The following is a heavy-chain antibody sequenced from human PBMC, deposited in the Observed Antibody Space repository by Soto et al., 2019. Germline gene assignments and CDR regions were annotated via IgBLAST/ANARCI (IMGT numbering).Heavy chain of an antibody. CDR2: ISAYNGNT. CDR3: ARDSRNYDILTGYYSNYYGMDV. D-gene: IGHD3-9*01. V-gene: IGHV1-18*04. J-gene: IGHJ6*02. Sequence: ASGKVCCKASCYTFTSYGISWVRQAPGQGLEWTGWISAYNGNTNYAQKLQGRVTMTTDTSTSTAYMELRSLRSDDTAVYYCARDSRNYDILTGYYSNYYGMDVWGQGTTVPVSS. CDR1: CYTFTSYG.